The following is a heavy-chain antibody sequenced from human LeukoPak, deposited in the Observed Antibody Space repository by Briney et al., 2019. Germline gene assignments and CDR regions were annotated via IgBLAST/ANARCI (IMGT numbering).Heavy chain of an antibody. Sequence: SETLSLTCAVYGGSFSGYYWSWIRQPPGKGLEWIGEINHSGSTNYNPSLKSRVTISVDTSKNQFSLKLSSVTAADTAMYYCARSQNWFDPWGQGTLVTVSS. CDR2: INHSGST. CDR3: ARSQNWFDP. J-gene: IGHJ5*02. CDR1: GGSFSGYY. V-gene: IGHV4-34*01.